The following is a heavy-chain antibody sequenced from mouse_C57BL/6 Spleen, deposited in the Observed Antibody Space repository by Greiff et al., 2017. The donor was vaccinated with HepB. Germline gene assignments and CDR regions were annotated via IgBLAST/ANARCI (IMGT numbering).Heavy chain of an antibody. CDR1: GFTFSSYA. D-gene: IGHD1-1*01. Sequence: EVQRVESGGGLVKPGGSLKLSCAASGFTFSSYAMSWVRQTPEKRLEWVATISDGGSYTYYPDNVKGRFTISRDNAKNNLYLQMSHLKSEDTAMYYCARDRDYYGFDYWGQGTTLTVSS. V-gene: IGHV5-4*01. CDR2: ISDGGSYT. J-gene: IGHJ2*01. CDR3: ARDRDYYGFDY.